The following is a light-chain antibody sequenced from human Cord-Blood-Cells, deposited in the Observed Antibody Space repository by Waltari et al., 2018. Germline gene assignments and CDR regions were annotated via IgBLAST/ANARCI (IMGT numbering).Light chain of an antibody. CDR3: QQYYSTPIT. J-gene: IGKJ5*01. Sequence: DIVMTQSPDSLAVSLGERATINCKSSQIVLYSSNNKNYLAWYHQKPGQPPKLLIYWASTRESGVPDRFSGSGSGTDFTLTISSLQAEDVAVYYCQQYYSTPITFGQGTRLEIK. CDR2: WAS. V-gene: IGKV4-1*01. CDR1: QIVLYSSNNKNY.